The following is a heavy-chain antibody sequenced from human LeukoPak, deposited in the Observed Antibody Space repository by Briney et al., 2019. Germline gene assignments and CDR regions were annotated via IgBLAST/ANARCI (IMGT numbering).Heavy chain of an antibody. V-gene: IGHV4-61*08. CDR1: GGSISSGDYY. CDR2: IYNSGST. D-gene: IGHD1-26*01. J-gene: IGHJ6*02. Sequence: PSETLSLTCTVSGGSISSGDYYWSWIRQPPGKGLEWIGYIYNSGSTNYNPSLKSRVTISVDTSKNQFSLKLSSVTAADTAVYYCARRDPDSEGVDVWGQGTTVTVSS. CDR3: ARRDPDSEGVDV.